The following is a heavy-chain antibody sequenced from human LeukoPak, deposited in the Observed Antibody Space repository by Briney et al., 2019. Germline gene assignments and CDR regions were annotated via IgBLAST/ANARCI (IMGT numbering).Heavy chain of an antibody. CDR2: IYHSGST. Sequence: PSETLSLTCTVSGYSISSGHYWGWIRQPPGKGLDWIGSIYHSGSTYYNPSLKSRVTISVDTSKNQFSLKLSSVTAADTAVYYCARVHYYGSGRGSYSYYWGQGTLVTVSS. CDR3: ARVHYYGSGRGSYSYY. CDR1: GYSISSGHY. D-gene: IGHD3-10*01. V-gene: IGHV4-38-2*02. J-gene: IGHJ4*02.